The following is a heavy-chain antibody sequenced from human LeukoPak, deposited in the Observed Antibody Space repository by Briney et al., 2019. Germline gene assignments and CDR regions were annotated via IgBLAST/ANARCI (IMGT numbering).Heavy chain of an antibody. Sequence: PGGSLRPSCAASGFTFSSYAMHWVRQAAGKGLEWVAIISYDGTNKYQADSVKGRCTISRDNSENTLYLQMNSLRGEDTAVYYCARGSWRLVRGAASFEYWGQGTLVTVSS. V-gene: IGHV3-30-3*01. CDR2: ISYDGTNK. D-gene: IGHD3-10*01. CDR3: ARGSWRLVRGAASFEY. CDR1: GFTFSSYA. J-gene: IGHJ4*02.